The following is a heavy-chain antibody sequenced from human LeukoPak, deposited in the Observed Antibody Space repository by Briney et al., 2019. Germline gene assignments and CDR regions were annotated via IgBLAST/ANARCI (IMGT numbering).Heavy chain of an antibody. V-gene: IGHV3-74*01. Sequence: GGSLRLSCEASRFAFSTYWMHWVRQGPGKGLVWVSRSNTDGSETTYADSVKGRFIVSKDNAKNTLYLQMNSLRAEDTAVYYCARGYYQDSSDYYVYWGQGTLVTVSS. CDR1: RFAFSTYW. D-gene: IGHD3-22*01. CDR2: SNTDGSET. CDR3: ARGYYQDSSDYYVY. J-gene: IGHJ4*02.